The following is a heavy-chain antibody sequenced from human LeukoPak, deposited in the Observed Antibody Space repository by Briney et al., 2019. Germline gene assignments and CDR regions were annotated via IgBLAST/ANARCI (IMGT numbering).Heavy chain of an antibody. V-gene: IGHV1-69*05. CDR1: GGTFSSYA. J-gene: IGHJ2*01. Sequence: ASVKVSCKASGGTFSSYAISWVRQAPGQGLEWMGGIIPIFGTANYAQKFQGRVTMTRDTSTSTVYMELSSLRSEDTAVYYCAREYYYDSSGYYSYWYFDLWGRGTLVTVSS. CDR3: AREYYYDSSGYYSYWYFDL. D-gene: IGHD3-22*01. CDR2: IIPIFGTA.